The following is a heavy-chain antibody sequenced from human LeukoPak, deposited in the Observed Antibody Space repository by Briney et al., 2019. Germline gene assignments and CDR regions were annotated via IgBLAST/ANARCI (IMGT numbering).Heavy chain of an antibody. V-gene: IGHV4-34*01. J-gene: IGHJ4*02. Sequence: PSETLSLTCAVYGGSFSGYYWSGLRQPPGKGLEWIGEINHSGSTNYNPSLKSRVTISVDTSKNQFSLKLSSVTAADTAVYYCARGLYSSSSRGLDYWGQGTLVTVSS. CDR1: GGSFSGYY. CDR2: INHSGST. CDR3: ARGLYSSSSRGLDY. D-gene: IGHD6-6*01.